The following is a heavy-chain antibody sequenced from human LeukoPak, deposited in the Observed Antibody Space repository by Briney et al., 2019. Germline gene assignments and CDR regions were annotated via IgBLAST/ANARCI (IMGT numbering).Heavy chain of an antibody. Sequence: GGSLRLSCAASGLTFSSHAMSWVRQAPGKGLEWVSAISGSGGSTYYADSVKGRFTISRDNSKNTLYLQMNSLRAEDTAVYYCAKDHTGGCFDWLSSTPDYWGQGTLVTVSS. D-gene: IGHD3-9*01. CDR2: ISGSGGST. V-gene: IGHV3-23*01. J-gene: IGHJ4*02. CDR3: AKDHTGGCFDWLSSTPDY. CDR1: GLTFSSHA.